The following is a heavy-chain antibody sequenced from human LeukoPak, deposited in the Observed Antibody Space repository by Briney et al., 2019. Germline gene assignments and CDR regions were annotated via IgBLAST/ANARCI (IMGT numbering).Heavy chain of an antibody. Sequence: ASVKVSCKASGYSFTSYAMNWVRQAPGQGLEWMGWINTNTGNPTYAQGFTGRCVFPLDTSVSTAYLQISSLKAEDTAVYSCARVAEYSGGWYDPFDYWGQGTLVTVSS. CDR1: GYSFTSYA. D-gene: IGHD6-19*01. J-gene: IGHJ4*02. CDR2: INTNTGNP. V-gene: IGHV7-4-1*02. CDR3: ARVAEYSGGWYDPFDY.